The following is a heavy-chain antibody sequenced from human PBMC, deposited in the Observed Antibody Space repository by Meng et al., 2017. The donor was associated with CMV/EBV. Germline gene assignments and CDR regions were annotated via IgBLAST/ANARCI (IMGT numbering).Heavy chain of an antibody. J-gene: IGHJ6*02. CDR3: ARSTKVVVPAAIHYYYGMDV. V-gene: IGHV3-20*04. Sequence: GGSLRLSCAASGFTFDDYGMSWVRQAPGKGLEWVSGINWNGGSTGYADSVKGRFTISRDNAKNSLYLQMNSLRAEDTAVYYCARSTKVVVPAAIHYYYGMDVWGQGTTVTVSS. D-gene: IGHD2-2*01. CDR2: INWNGGST. CDR1: GFTFDDYG.